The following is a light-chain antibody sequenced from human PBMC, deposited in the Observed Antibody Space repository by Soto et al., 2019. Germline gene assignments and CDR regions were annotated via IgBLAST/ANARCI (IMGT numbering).Light chain of an antibody. CDR2: HVT. CDR1: NNGVGGYNY. Sequence: QSALTQPASVSGSPGQSITISCTGSNNGVGGYNYVSWCQQHPGKVPKLLIYHVTNRPSGISDRFSGSKSGNTASLTISGLQPEDEADYYCSSFTSVHTGVFGGGTKVTVL. J-gene: IGLJ3*02. V-gene: IGLV2-14*01. CDR3: SSFTSVHTGV.